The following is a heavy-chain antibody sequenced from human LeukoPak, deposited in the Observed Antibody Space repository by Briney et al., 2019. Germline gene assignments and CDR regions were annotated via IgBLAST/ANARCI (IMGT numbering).Heavy chain of an antibody. CDR3: ARISAYGDYYFDY. Sequence: SGPTLVNPTQTLTLTCTFSGFSLITSGMCLSWIRQPPGKALEWLALIDWDDDNYYSTSLKTRLTISKDTFKNQAVLTMTNMDPVDTATYYCARISAYGDYYFDYWGQGTLVTVSS. V-gene: IGHV2-70*01. CDR2: IDWDDDN. D-gene: IGHD4-17*01. CDR1: GFSLITSGMC. J-gene: IGHJ4*02.